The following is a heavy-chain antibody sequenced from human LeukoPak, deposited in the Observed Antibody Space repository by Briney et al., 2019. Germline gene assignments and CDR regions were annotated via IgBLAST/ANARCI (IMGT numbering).Heavy chain of an antibody. V-gene: IGHV5-51*01. D-gene: IGHD1-26*01. CDR1: GYSFTSFW. CDR2: IYPGDSDT. J-gene: IGHJ4*02. Sequence: GESLKISCKGSGYSFTSFWIAWVRQMPGKGLEWMGIIYPGDSDTRYRPSFEGQVTFSADKSISTAYLQWSSLKASDTAMYYCARGRYSGTYLSYFDYWAQGTLVTVSS. CDR3: ARGRYSGTYLSYFDY.